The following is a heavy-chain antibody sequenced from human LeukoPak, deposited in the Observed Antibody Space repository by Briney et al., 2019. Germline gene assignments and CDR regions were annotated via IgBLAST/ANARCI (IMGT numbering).Heavy chain of an antibody. J-gene: IGHJ4*02. D-gene: IGHD1-26*01. Sequence: PGGSLRLSCAASGFTVSSNYMSWVRQAPGKGLEWVSVIYSGGSTYYADSVKGRFTISRDNSKNTLYLQMNSLRAEDTAVYYCARKGPGGELLPIYYFDYWGQGTLVTVSS. CDR2: IYSGGST. CDR3: ARKGPGGELLPIYYFDY. V-gene: IGHV3-53*01. CDR1: GFTVSSNY.